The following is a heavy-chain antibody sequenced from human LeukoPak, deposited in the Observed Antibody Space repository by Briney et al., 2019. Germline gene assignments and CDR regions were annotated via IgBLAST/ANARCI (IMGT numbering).Heavy chain of an antibody. J-gene: IGHJ3*02. CDR3: AHTQTEYGGGAFDI. Sequence: SGPTLVNPTQTLTLTCTFSGFSLSTSGVGVGWIRQPPGKALEWLALIYWDDDKRYSPSLKRRPTITKDTSKNQVVLTMTNMDPVDTATYYCAHTQTEYGGGAFDIWGQGTMVTVSS. CDR1: GFSLSTSGVG. V-gene: IGHV2-5*02. CDR2: IYWDDDK. D-gene: IGHD6-6*01.